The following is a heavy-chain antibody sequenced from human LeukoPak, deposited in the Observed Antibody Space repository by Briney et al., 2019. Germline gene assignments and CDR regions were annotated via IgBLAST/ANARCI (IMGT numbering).Heavy chain of an antibody. CDR2: FNHSGST. V-gene: IGHV4-34*01. D-gene: IGHD2-15*01. CDR1: CGSFSGYY. CDR3: ARGLGYCSGGSCYGTNYFDY. J-gene: IGHJ4*02. Sequence: SETLSLTCAVYCGSFSGYYWSWIRQPPGKGLEWIGEFNHSGSTNYNPSLKSRVTISVDTSKNQFSLKLSSVTAADTAVYYCARGLGYCSGGSCYGTNYFDYWGQGTLVTVSS.